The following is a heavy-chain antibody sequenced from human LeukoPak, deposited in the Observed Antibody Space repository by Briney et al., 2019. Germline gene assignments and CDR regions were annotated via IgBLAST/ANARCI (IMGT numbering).Heavy chain of an antibody. CDR1: GFTFSSYS. Sequence: PGGSLRLSCAASGFTFSSYSMNRVRQAPGKGLEWVSVIYSGGSTYYADSVKGRFTISRDNSKNTLYLQMNSLRAEDTAVYYCARESEAVASDAFDIWGQGTMVTVSS. J-gene: IGHJ3*02. V-gene: IGHV3-66*01. CDR2: IYSGGST. CDR3: ARESEAVASDAFDI. D-gene: IGHD6-19*01.